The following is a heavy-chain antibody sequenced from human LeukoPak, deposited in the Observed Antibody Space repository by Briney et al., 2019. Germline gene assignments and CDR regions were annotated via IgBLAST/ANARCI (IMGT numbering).Heavy chain of an antibody. CDR1: GGSITISNYY. J-gene: IGHJ3*02. Sequence: SETLSLTCTVSGGSITISNYYWGWLRQPPGKGLEWIGSFYYSGSTYYNPSLKSRVTISVDTSKSQFSLKLSSVTAADTAVYYCARVRYYDFWSGYYEPDAFDIWGQGTMVTVSS. D-gene: IGHD3-3*01. V-gene: IGHV4-39*01. CDR3: ARVRYYDFWSGYYEPDAFDI. CDR2: FYYSGST.